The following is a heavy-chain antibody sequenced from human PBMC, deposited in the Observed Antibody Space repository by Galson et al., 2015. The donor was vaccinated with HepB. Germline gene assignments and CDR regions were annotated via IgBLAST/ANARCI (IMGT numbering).Heavy chain of an antibody. J-gene: IGHJ5*02. V-gene: IGHV1-3*04. CDR2: INTGNGNT. D-gene: IGHD3-10*01. CDR3: AREQPTIRGPIIRYNWFAP. Sequence: SVKVSCKASGYTFTTNALHWVRQAPGQGLEWMGSINTGNGNTKYSQKFQGRVSVTRDTSANTASLELSSLRSEDTAVYYCAREQPTIRGPIIRYNWFAPWGQGTLVTVSS. CDR1: GYTFTTNA.